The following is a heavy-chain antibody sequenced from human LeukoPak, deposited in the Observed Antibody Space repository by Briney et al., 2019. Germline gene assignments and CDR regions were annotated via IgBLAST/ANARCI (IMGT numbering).Heavy chain of an antibody. CDR1: GGSISSYY. Sequence: SETLSPTCTVSGGSISSYYWSWIRQPPGKGLEWIGYIYYSGSTNYNPSLKSRVTISVDSSKNQFSLKLSSVTAADTAVYYCARGGSSSWYFDYWGQGTLVTVSS. V-gene: IGHV4-59*01. CDR3: ARGGSSSWYFDY. D-gene: IGHD6-13*01. CDR2: IYYSGST. J-gene: IGHJ4*02.